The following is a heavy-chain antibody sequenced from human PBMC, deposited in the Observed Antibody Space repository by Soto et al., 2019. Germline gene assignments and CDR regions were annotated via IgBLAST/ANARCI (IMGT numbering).Heavy chain of an antibody. Sequence: GGSLRLSCAASGFTFSSYGMHWVRQAPGKGLEWVAVIWCDGSSKYYADSVKGRFTISRDNSKNTLYLQMNSLRAEDTAVYYCAQGYCGGGSCKKLNYYYGMDVWGQGTTVTVSS. J-gene: IGHJ6*02. V-gene: IGHV3-33*06. D-gene: IGHD2-15*01. CDR2: IWCDGSSK. CDR1: GFTFSSYG. CDR3: AQGYCGGGSCKKLNYYYGMDV.